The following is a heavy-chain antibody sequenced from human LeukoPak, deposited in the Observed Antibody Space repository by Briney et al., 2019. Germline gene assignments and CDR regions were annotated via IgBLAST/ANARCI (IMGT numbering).Heavy chain of an antibody. CDR2: IKQGGSEN. V-gene: IGHV3-7*01. D-gene: IGHD2-2*01. CDR3: ARWRCSSTSCFFDY. J-gene: IGHJ4*02. Sequence: GGSLRLSYAASGFTFTNYWMSWVRQAPGKGLEWVANIKQGGSENYYVDSVKGRFIISRDNAKNSLFLQMNSLRAEDTAVYYCARWRCSSTSCFFDYWGQGTLVTVSS. CDR1: GFTFTNYW.